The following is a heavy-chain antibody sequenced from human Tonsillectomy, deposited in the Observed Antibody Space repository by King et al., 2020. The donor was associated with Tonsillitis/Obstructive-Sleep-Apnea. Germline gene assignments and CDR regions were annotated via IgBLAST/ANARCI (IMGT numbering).Heavy chain of an antibody. CDR2: IYYSGHT. V-gene: IGHV4-59*08. CDR1: GGSISSFY. Sequence: QLQESGPGLVKPSETLSLTCTVSGGSISSFYWSWIRQPPGKGLEWIGYIYYSGHTNYNPSLKSRVTISIDTSKNQFSLKLSSVTAADTAVYCCARAYYDILTGYLDDAFDIWGQGTMVTVSS. D-gene: IGHD3-9*01. J-gene: IGHJ3*02. CDR3: ARAYYDILTGYLDDAFDI.